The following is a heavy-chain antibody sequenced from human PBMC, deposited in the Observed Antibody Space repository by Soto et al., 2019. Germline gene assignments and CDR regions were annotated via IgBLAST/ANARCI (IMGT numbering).Heavy chain of an antibody. V-gene: IGHV3-15*07. Sequence: GGSLRLSCAASGFIFSDAWINWVRQAPGKGLEWVGRIKSKTDGGTTDFAAPVKGRFAISRDDSRDVVYMEMYSLKTDDTAVYFCIIDFLFTGQLVCTDNWGKGTLVTLSS. CDR3: IIDFLFTGQLVCTDN. J-gene: IGHJ4*02. CDR2: IKSKTDGGTT. CDR1: GFIFSDAW. D-gene: IGHD3-9*01.